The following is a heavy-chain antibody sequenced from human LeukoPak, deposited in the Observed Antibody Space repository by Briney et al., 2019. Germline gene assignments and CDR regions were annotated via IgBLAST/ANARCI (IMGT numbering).Heavy chain of an antibody. D-gene: IGHD3-10*01. CDR3: ARFRLLSPFDP. CDR2: IYHSGST. J-gene: IGHJ5*02. Sequence: SETLSLTCAVSGYSISSGYYWGWIRQPPGKGLEWIGSIYHSGSTYYNPSLKSRVTISVDTSKNQFSLKLSSVTAADTAVYYCARFRLLSPFDPWGQGTLVTVSS. V-gene: IGHV4-38-2*01. CDR1: GYSISSGYY.